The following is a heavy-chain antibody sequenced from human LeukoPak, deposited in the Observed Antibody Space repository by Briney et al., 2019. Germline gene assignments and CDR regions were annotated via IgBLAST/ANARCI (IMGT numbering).Heavy chain of an antibody. Sequence: GGSLRLSCAASGFTFSSYAMSWVRQAPGKGLEGVSGISWNSGSIGYADSVKGRFTISRDNAKNSLYLQMNSLRAEDTALYYCAKAPTYGARSLYYFDYWGQGTLVTVSS. D-gene: IGHD4-17*01. CDR1: GFTFSSYA. CDR2: ISWNSGSI. J-gene: IGHJ4*02. CDR3: AKAPTYGARSLYYFDY. V-gene: IGHV3-9*01.